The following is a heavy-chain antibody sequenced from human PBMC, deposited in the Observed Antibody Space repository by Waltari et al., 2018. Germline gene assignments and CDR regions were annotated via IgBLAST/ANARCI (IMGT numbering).Heavy chain of an antibody. D-gene: IGHD6-6*01. V-gene: IGHV4-34*01. Sequence: VQLQQWGAGLLKPSETLSLTCAVYGGSFSGYYWSWIRQPPGKGLEWIGEINHSGSTNYNPSLKSRVTISVDTSKNQFSLKLSSVTAADTAVYYCAWGSSLDLWGRGTLVTVSS. CDR2: INHSGST. CDR1: GGSFSGYY. J-gene: IGHJ2*01. CDR3: AWGSSLDL.